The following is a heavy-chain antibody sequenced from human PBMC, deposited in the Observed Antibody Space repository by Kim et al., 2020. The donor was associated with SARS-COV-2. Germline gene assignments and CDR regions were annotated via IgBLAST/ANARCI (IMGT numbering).Heavy chain of an antibody. CDR2: IYTSGST. CDR1: GGSISSYY. CDR3: ARGAENCGGDCYDPFDY. J-gene: IGHJ4*02. Sequence: SETLSLTCTVSGGSISSYYWSWIRQPAGKGLEWIGRIYTSGSTNYNPSLKSRVTMSVDTSKNQFSLKLSSVTAADTAVYYCARGAENCGGDCYDPFDYWGQGTLVTVSS. V-gene: IGHV4-4*07. D-gene: IGHD2-21*02.